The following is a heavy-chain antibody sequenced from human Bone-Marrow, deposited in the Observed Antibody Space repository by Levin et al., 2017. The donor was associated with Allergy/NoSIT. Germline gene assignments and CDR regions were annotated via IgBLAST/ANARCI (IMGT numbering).Heavy chain of an antibody. V-gene: IGHV3-7*01. J-gene: IGHJ5*02. CDR2: INEEGSDK. Sequence: GGSLRLSCVASGFTFSTYWMSWLRQAPGKGLEWVANINEEGSDKFYLDSVKGRFTISRDNAKNSLDLQMNSLRVEDTAVYYCARDSPGAGGGTGAGWFDPWGQGTLVSVSS. CDR3: ARDSPGAGGGTGAGWFDP. CDR1: GFTFSTYW. D-gene: IGHD6-13*01.